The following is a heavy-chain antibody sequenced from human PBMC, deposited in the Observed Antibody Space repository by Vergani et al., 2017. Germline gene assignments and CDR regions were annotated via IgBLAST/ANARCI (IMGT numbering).Heavy chain of an antibody. CDR2: IDWDDDK. D-gene: IGHD3-22*01. J-gene: IGHJ4*02. CDR3: ARELNYYDSSGYYYVFDY. V-gene: IGHV2-70*01. CDR1: GFSLSTSGMC. Sequence: QVTLRESGPALVKPTQTLTLTCTFSGFSLSTSGMCVSWIRQPQGKALEWLALIDWDDDKYYSTSLKTRLTISKDTSKNQVVLTMTNMDPVDTATYYCARELNYYDSSGYYYVFDYWGQGTLVTVSS.